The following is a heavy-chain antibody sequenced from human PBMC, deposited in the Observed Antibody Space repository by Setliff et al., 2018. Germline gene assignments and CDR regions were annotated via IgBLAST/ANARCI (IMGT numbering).Heavy chain of an antibody. Sequence: GGSLRLSCAASGFTFSTYSMNWVRQAPGKGLERVSYISSRSDIIYYADSVKGRFTISRDNAKNSLYLRLNSLRAEDTAVYYCASNPRKGRSGGYFYDDPYYYYMDVWGKGTTVTVSS. D-gene: IGHD1-26*01. CDR3: ASNPRKGRSGGYFYDDPYYYYMDV. V-gene: IGHV3-48*01. CDR2: ISSRSDII. J-gene: IGHJ6*03. CDR1: GFTFSTYS.